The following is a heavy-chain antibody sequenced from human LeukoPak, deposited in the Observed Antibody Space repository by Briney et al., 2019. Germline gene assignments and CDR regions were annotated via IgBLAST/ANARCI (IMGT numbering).Heavy chain of an antibody. CDR1: GGSINSYY. CDR2: IYYSGST. V-gene: IGHV4-59*08. CDR3: ARHRYVGRLSPSDY. Sequence: SETLSLTCTVSGGSINSYYWSWIRQPPGKGLEWIGSIYYSGSTSYNPSLKSRVTMSVDTSKNQFYLRPSSVSAADTAVYYCARHRYVGRLSPSDYWGQGTLVTVSS. D-gene: IGHD3-9*01. J-gene: IGHJ4*02.